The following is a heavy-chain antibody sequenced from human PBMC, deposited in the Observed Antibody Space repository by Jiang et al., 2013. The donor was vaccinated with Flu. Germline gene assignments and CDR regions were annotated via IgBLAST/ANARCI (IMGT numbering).Heavy chain of an antibody. D-gene: IGHD2-2*03. V-gene: IGHV1-18*01. J-gene: IGHJ5*02. CDR1: GYTFKNQD. Sequence: GAEVKKPGASVTVSCKASGYTFKNQDVSWVRQTPGQGLEWMGWISSATNKSASAQKFHGRLTLSTDIATATAHMELRSLRPADTATYYCAREVGYCTSPSCSQESKWFDTWGQGTRVTV. CDR2: ISSATNKS. CDR3: AREVGYCTSPSCSQESKWFDT.